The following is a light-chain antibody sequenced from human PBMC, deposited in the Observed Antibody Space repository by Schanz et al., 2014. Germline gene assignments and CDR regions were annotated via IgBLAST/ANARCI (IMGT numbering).Light chain of an antibody. J-gene: IGKJ4*01. CDR3: QHYDSPPLT. CDR2: GAS. Sequence: EIVLTQSPGTLSLSPGERATLSCRPSQSVHINYLAWYQQRPGQAPRLLISGASIRATGIPDRFSGSGSGTDFTLTISRVEPEDFAVYYCQHYDSPPLTFGGGTKVEIK. V-gene: IGKV3-20*01. CDR1: QSVHINY.